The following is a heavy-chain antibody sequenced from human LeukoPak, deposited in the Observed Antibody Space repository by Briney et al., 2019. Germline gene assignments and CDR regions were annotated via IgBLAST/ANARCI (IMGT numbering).Heavy chain of an antibody. Sequence: SETLSLTCTVSGGSISSGSYYWSWIRQPAGKGLEWIGRIYTSGSTNYNPSLKSRVTISVDTSKNQFSLKLSSVTAADTAVYYCARAIPPYYYDSSAAFDIWGQGTMVTVSS. J-gene: IGHJ3*02. V-gene: IGHV4-61*02. CDR2: IYTSGST. CDR1: GGSISSGSYY. CDR3: ARAIPPYYYDSSAAFDI. D-gene: IGHD3-22*01.